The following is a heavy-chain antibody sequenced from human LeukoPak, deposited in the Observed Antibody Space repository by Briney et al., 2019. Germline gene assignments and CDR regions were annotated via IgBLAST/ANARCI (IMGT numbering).Heavy chain of an antibody. CDR3: ARGLDLVSTPFDY. CDR1: GGSISSSNW. Sequence: SETLSLTCAVSGGSISSSNWWSWIRQPPGKGLEWIGEINHSGSTNSNPSLKSRVTISVDTSKNQFSLKLSSVTAADTAVYYCARGLDLVSTPFDYWGQGTLVTVSS. D-gene: IGHD2-15*01. CDR2: INHSGST. V-gene: IGHV4-4*02. J-gene: IGHJ4*02.